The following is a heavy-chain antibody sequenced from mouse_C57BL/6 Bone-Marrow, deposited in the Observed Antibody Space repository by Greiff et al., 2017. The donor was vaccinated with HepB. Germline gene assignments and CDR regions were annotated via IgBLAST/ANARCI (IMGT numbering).Heavy chain of an antibody. V-gene: IGHV1-31*01. Sequence: VHVKQSGPELVKPGASVKISCKASGYSFTGYYMHWVKQSHGNILDWIGYIYPYNGVSSYNQKFKGKATLTVDKSSSTAYMELRSLTSEDSAVYYCAREDGYYETDFDYWGQGTTLTVSS. CDR2: IYPYNGVS. CDR1: GYSFTGYY. CDR3: AREDGYYETDFDY. J-gene: IGHJ2*01. D-gene: IGHD2-3*01.